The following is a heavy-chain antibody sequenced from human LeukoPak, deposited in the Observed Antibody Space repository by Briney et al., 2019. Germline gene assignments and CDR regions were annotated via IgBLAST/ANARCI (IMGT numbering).Heavy chain of an antibody. Sequence: PGGSLRLSCAASGFTFGSYAMSWVRQAPGQGLEWVSSISGGGGGTYYANSVKGRFTISRDNSKSTLYLQMNGLRAEDTAVYYCAKSGASSWYYFDYWGQGTLVTVSS. CDR3: AKSGASSWYYFDY. D-gene: IGHD6-13*01. J-gene: IGHJ4*02. CDR1: GFTFGSYA. V-gene: IGHV3-23*01. CDR2: ISGGGGGT.